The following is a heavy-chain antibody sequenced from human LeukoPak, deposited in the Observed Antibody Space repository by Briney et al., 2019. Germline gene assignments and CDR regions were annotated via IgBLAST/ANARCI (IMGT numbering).Heavy chain of an antibody. Sequence: GGSLRLSCAASGFTVSSNYMSWVRQAPGKGLEWVSVIYSGGSTYYADSVKGRFTISRDNSKNTLYLQMNSLRAEDTAVYYCARDLVGYCSGGSCYRPYHYYGMDVWGQGTTVTVSS. CDR1: GFTVSSNY. V-gene: IGHV3-53*01. D-gene: IGHD2-15*01. J-gene: IGHJ6*02. CDR2: IYSGGST. CDR3: ARDLVGYCSGGSCYRPYHYYGMDV.